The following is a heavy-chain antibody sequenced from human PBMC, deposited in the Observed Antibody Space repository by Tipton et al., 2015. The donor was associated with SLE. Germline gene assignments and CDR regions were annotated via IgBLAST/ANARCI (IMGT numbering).Heavy chain of an antibody. J-gene: IGHJ4*02. Sequence: SLRLSCATSGFTFSSYATSWVRQAPGKGLARVSVIYSGGSSTYYADSVKGRFTISRDNSKNTLYLQMNSLRAEDTAVYYCAKDGRGSYDYWGQGTLVTVSS. CDR1: GFTFSSYA. V-gene: IGHV3-23*03. CDR3: AKDGRGSYDY. D-gene: IGHD1-26*01. CDR2: IYSGGSST.